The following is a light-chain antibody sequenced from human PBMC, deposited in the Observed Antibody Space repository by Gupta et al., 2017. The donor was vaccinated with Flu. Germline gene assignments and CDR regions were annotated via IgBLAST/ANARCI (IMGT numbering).Light chain of an antibody. Sequence: SYELTQPPSVSVAPGETARLTCGGRNIRGTVVPWFQQKPGKDPVVVVHDHNDRPSGIPERFSGCTSGTNATPMTKTVEAGDDADYYCYVSDSSSDLPWAFGGGTKLTVL. J-gene: IGLJ3*02. CDR2: DHN. CDR3: YVSDSSSDLPWA. V-gene: IGLV3-21*02. CDR1: NIRGTV.